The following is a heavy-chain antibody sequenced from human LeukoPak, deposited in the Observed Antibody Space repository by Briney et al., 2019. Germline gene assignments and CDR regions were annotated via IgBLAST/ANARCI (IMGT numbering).Heavy chain of an antibody. J-gene: IGHJ6*03. CDR3: ARGTYGSGSYYSLYYYYMDV. CDR2: INTNTGNP. V-gene: IGHV7-4-1*02. D-gene: IGHD3-10*01. CDR1: GYTFTSYA. Sequence: GASVKVSCKASGYTFTSYAMNWVRQAPGQGLEWMGWINTNTGNPTYAQGFTGRFVFSLDTSVSTAYLQISSLKAEDTAVYYCARGTYGSGSYYSLYYYYMDVWGKGTTVTISS.